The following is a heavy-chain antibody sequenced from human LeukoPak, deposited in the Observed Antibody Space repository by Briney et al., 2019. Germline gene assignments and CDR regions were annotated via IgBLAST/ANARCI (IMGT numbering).Heavy chain of an antibody. V-gene: IGHV1-69*13. CDR1: GGTSSSYA. CDR3: ARGRPYAFDI. CDR2: IIPIFGTA. Sequence: SVKVSCKASGGTSSSYAISWVRQAPGQGLEWMGGIIPIFGTANYAQEFQGRVTITADESTSTAYMELSSLRSEDTAVYYCARGRPYAFDIWGQETMVTVSS. J-gene: IGHJ3*02.